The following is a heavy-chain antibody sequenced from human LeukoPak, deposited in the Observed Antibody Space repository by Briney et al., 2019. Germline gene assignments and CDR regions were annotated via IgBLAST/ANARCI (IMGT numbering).Heavy chain of an antibody. D-gene: IGHD2-15*01. Sequence: ASVKVSCKVSGYTLTELSMHWVRQAPGKGLEWMGGFDPEDGETIYAQKFQGRVTMTEDTSTDTAYMELSSLRSEDTAVYYCATGCSGGSCYTGHPAEYFQHWGQGTLVTVSS. CDR1: GYTLTELS. CDR2: FDPEDGET. J-gene: IGHJ1*01. V-gene: IGHV1-24*01. CDR3: ATGCSGGSCYTGHPAEYFQH.